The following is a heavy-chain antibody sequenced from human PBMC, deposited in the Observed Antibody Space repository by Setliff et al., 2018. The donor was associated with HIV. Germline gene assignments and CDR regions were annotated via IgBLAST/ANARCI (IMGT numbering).Heavy chain of an antibody. CDR1: GGSISSYY. J-gene: IGHJ6*03. D-gene: IGHD3-3*01. CDR2: IYYSGST. V-gene: IGHV4-59*08. CDR3: ARAVDYYNFWSGYYTPYYYYYMDV. Sequence: SETLSLTCTVSGGSISSYYWSWIRQPPGKGLEWIGYIYYSGSTNYNPSLKSRVTISVDTSKSQFSLKLSSVTAADTAVYYCARAVDYYNFWSGYYTPYYYYYMDVWGKGTTVTVSS.